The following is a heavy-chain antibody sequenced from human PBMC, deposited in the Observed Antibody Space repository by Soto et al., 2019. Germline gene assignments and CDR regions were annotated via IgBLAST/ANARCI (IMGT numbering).Heavy chain of an antibody. CDR3: ASSLLTPFDY. D-gene: IGHD7-27*01. Sequence: GGSLRLSCAASGFTFNNYWMHWVCQAPGKGLVWVSRINSDGSSTSYADSVKGRFTISRDNAKNTLYLQMNSLRAEDTAVYYCASSLLTPFDYWGQGTLVTVSS. J-gene: IGHJ4*02. CDR1: GFTFNNYW. CDR2: INSDGSST. V-gene: IGHV3-74*01.